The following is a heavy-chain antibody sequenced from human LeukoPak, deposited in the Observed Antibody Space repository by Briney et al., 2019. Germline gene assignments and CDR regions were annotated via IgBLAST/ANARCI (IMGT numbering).Heavy chain of an antibody. CDR1: GYTFTNYW. CDR2: IYPSDSDT. D-gene: IGHD2-2*01. J-gene: IGHJ4*02. CDR3: ARYCDTTSCFRY. V-gene: IGHV5-51*01. Sequence: GESLKISCQGSGYTFTNYWIGWVRQMPGKGLEWMGIIYPSDSDTIYNPSFQGQVTISVDKSTNTAYLQWSSLKASDTAMYFWARYCDTTSCFRYWGQGTLVTVSS.